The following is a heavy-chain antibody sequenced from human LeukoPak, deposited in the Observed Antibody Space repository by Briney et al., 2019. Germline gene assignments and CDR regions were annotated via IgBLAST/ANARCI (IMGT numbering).Heavy chain of an antibody. V-gene: IGHV3-21*01. CDR1: GFTFNSYS. CDR3: ARGPNTDYGRRYYYYMDV. Sequence: GGSLRLSCAASGFTFNSYSMNWVRQAPGKGLEWVSSISGSNSYIYYADSMKGRFTISRDNAKNSLYLQMNSLRAEDTAFYYCARGPNTDYGRRYYYYMDVWGKGTTVTVSS. CDR2: ISGSNSYI. J-gene: IGHJ6*03. D-gene: IGHD4-17*01.